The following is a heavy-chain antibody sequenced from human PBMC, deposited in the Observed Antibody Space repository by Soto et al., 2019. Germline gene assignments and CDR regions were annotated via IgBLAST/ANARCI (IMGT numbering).Heavy chain of an antibody. CDR2: ICYSGTT. D-gene: IGHD1-26*01. CDR1: GYSISSSNW. J-gene: IGHJ4*02. Sequence: QVQLQESGPGLVKPSDTLSLTCAVSGYSISSSNWWGWIRQPPGKGLEWIGYICYSGTTYYNPSHKSRVTMSVDTSKNQFSLKLTAVTAVDTAVYYCARREIQGPIDYWGQGTLVTVSS. V-gene: IGHV4-28*01. CDR3: ARREIQGPIDY.